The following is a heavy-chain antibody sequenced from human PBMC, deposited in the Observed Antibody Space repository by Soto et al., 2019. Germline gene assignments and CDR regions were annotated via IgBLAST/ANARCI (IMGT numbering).Heavy chain of an antibody. CDR2: IFSNDEK. CDR3: ASTYSTSWYWFDP. Sequence: QVPVKESGPVLVKPTETLTLTCTVSGFSLSNAGLGGSWIRQPPGKALEWLAHIFSNDEKSYSTSLKSRLTISKDTSKSQVVLIMTNMDPVDTATYYCASTYSTSWYWFDPWGQGTLVTVSS. V-gene: IGHV2-26*04. D-gene: IGHD6-13*01. J-gene: IGHJ5*02. CDR1: GFSLSNAGLG.